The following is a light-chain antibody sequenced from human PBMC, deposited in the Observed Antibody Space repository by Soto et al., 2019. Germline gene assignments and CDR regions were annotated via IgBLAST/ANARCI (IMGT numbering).Light chain of an antibody. V-gene: IGLV1-44*01. CDR3: CSSGGSPTYV. Sequence: QSVLTQPPSASGTPGQTVTISCSGTTSNIGRNTVNWYQQLPGRAPKLLIYGNSQGPSGVPDRFSASKSGTSASLAISGLKVEDEADYYCCSSGGSPTYVFGTGTKLTVL. CDR2: GNS. CDR1: TSNIGRNT. J-gene: IGLJ1*01.